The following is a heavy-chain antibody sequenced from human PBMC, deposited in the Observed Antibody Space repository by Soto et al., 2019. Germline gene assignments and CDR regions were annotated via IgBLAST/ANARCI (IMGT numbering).Heavy chain of an antibody. CDR1: SGSISSSTW. CDR2: IYHSGST. CDR3: ERASTTVMAKGYYFDY. D-gene: IGHD4-17*01. V-gene: IGHV4-4*02. J-gene: IGHJ4*02. Sequence: SETLSLTCAVSSGSISSSTWWSWVRQPPGKGLEWIGEIYHSGSTNYNPSLKSRVTISVDKSKNQFSLKLSSVTAADTAVYYGERASTTVMAKGYYFDYWGQGTLVTVSS.